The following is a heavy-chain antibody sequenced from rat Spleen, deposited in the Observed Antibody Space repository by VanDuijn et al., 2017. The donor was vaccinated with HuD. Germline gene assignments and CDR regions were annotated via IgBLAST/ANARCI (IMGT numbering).Heavy chain of an antibody. Sequence: EVQLVESDGGLVQPGRSLKLSCAVSGFTFSDNYMAWVRQGPTQGLEWVATINYDGSSTYYRDSVKGRFTISRDNAKSTLYLQMDSLKSEDTATYYCARSVFDYWGQGVMVTVSS. CDR2: INYDGSST. CDR3: ARSVFDY. J-gene: IGHJ2*01. CDR1: GFTFSDNY. V-gene: IGHV5-29*01.